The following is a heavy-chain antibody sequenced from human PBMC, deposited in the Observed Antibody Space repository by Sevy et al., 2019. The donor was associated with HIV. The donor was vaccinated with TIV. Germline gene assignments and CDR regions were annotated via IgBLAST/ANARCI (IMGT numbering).Heavy chain of an antibody. Sequence: LSLTCTVSGGSISSGGYYWSWIRQHPGKGLEWIGYIYYSGSTYYNPSLKSRVTISVDTSKNQFSLKLSSVSAADTAVYYCASDTAMAVGGGYFDYLGQGTLVTVSS. CDR3: ASDTAMAVGGGYFDY. D-gene: IGHD5-18*01. V-gene: IGHV4-31*03. J-gene: IGHJ4*02. CDR1: GGSISSGGYY. CDR2: IYYSGST.